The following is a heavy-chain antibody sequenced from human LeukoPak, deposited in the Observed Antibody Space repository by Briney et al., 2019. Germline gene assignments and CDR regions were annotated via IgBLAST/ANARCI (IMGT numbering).Heavy chain of an antibody. CDR2: INHSGST. CDR1: GGSFSGYY. V-gene: IGHV4-34*01. J-gene: IGHJ4*02. Sequence: SETLSLTCAVYGGSFSGYYWSWIRQPPGKGLEWIGEINHSGSTNYNPSLKSRVTISVDTSKNQFSLKLSSVTAADTAVYYCARGSRVVVPAAANRARYYLDYWGQGTLVTVSS. CDR3: ARGSRVVVPAAANRARYYLDY. D-gene: IGHD2-2*01.